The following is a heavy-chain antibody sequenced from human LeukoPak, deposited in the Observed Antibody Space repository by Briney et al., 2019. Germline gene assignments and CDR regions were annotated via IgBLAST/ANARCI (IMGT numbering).Heavy chain of an antibody. CDR3: ARDAGQLAARGYFDY. CDR1: GGTFSSYA. V-gene: IGHV1-69*13. Sequence: ASVKVSCKASGGTFSSYAISWVRQAPGQGLEWMGGIIPIFGTANYAQKFQGRVTITADESTSTAYMELSSLRSEDTAVYYCARDAGQLAARGYFDYWGQGTLVTVSS. J-gene: IGHJ4*02. D-gene: IGHD6-13*01. CDR2: IIPIFGTA.